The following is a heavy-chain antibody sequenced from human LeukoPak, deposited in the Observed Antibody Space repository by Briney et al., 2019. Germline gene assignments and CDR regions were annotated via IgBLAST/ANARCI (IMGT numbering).Heavy chain of an antibody. CDR3: AKGNGDIVVVPAAMPLYYYYYYMDV. D-gene: IGHD2-2*01. CDR1: GFTFSSYA. Sequence: PGGSLRLSCAASGFTFSSYAMSWVRQAPGKGLEWVSAISGSGGSTYYAASVKGRFTISRDNSKNTLYLQMNSLRAEDTAVFYCAKGNGDIVVVPAAMPLYYYYYYMDVWGKGTTVTVSS. V-gene: IGHV3-23*01. CDR2: ISGSGGST. J-gene: IGHJ6*03.